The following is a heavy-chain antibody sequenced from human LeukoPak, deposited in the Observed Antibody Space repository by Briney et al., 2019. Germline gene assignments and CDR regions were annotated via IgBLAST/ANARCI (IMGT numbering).Heavy chain of an antibody. CDR3: ARGDVVVPAPNPGYGMDV. V-gene: IGHV3-13*01. D-gene: IGHD2-2*01. Sequence: GGSLRLSCAASGFTFSSYDMHWVRQATGKSLEWVSAIGTAGDTYYPGSVKGRFTISRENAKNSLYLQMNSLRAEDTAVYYCARGDVVVPAPNPGYGMDVWGQGTTVTVSS. CDR1: GFTFSSYD. J-gene: IGHJ6*02. CDR2: IGTAGDT.